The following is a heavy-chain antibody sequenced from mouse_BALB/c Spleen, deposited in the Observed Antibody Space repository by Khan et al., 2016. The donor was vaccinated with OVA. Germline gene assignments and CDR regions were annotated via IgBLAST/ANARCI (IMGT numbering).Heavy chain of an antibody. Sequence: QVQLKQSGAELVKPGASVKLSCKASGYTFTSYYMYWVKQRPGQGLEWSGEINPSNGGTNVNEKFKSKATLTVDKSSSTAYMEGSSLTSEDSAVYYCTRGGYGSPFAYWGQGTLVTVSA. CDR2: INPSNGGT. J-gene: IGHJ3*01. D-gene: IGHD1-1*01. CDR1: GYTFTSYY. V-gene: IGHV1S81*02. CDR3: TRGGYGSPFAY.